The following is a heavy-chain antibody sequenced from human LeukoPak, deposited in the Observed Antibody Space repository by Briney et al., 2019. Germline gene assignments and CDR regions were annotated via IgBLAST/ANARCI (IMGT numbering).Heavy chain of an antibody. CDR2: ISGSGGST. V-gene: IGHV3-23*01. Sequence: HSGGSLRLSCAASGFTFSSYAMSWVRQAPGKGLEWVSAISGSGGSTYYADSVKGRFTISRDNSKNTPYLQLNILRAEDPAGYYCTEVRHYCDSSEREYFQHWGQGTLVTVSS. J-gene: IGHJ1*01. CDR3: TEVRHYCDSSEREYFQH. D-gene: IGHD3-22*01. CDR1: GFTFSSYA.